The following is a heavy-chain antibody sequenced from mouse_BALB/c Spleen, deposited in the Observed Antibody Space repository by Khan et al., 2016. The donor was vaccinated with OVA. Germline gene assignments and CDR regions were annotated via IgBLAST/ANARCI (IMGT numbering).Heavy chain of an antibody. D-gene: IGHD1-1*02. CDR2: IWSAGST. CDR3: ARRGYYDGRGALFAY. V-gene: IGHV2-2*03. Sequence: QVQLKQSGPGLVQPSQSLSITCTVSGFSLNNYSVHWVRQSPGKGLEWLGVIWSAGSTAYNAAFISRLTISKDNSRSHVFFKMNSLQSNDTAIYYCARRGYYDGRGALFAYWGQGTLVTVSA. J-gene: IGHJ3*01. CDR1: GFSLNNYS.